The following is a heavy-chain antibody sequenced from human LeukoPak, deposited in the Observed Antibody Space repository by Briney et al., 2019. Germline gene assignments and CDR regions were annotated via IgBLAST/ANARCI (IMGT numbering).Heavy chain of an antibody. V-gene: IGHV3-23*01. CDR3: AKSRTYSYGYGTFDH. Sequence: GGSLRLSCAASGLTFSSYAMSWVRQAPGKGLEWVSAIIASGADTYYADSLKGRFAVSRDNTKNILYLQMNSLRVDDTAIYYCAKSRTYSYGYGTFDHWGQGALVTVSS. CDR1: GLTFSSYA. D-gene: IGHD5-18*01. CDR2: IIASGADT. J-gene: IGHJ4*02.